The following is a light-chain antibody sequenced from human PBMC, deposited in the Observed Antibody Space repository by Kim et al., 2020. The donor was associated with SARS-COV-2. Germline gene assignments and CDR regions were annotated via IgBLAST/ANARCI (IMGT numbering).Light chain of an antibody. J-gene: IGLJ3*02. CDR1: CRDIGTYTF. V-gene: IGLV2-14*03. CDR3: SSYTATGGWV. CDR2: GVT. Sequence: GQSVTISCTRTCRDIGTYTFVSYYQRRPGKAPKSIIFGVTERPSGISARFSGSKSGNTAALTISGLQAEDEADFFCSSYTATGGWVFGGGTKLTVL.